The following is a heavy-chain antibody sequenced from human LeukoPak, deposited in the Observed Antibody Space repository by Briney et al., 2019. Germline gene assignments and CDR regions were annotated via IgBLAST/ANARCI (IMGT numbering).Heavy chain of an antibody. J-gene: IGHJ5*02. CDR1: EFTFSSYS. D-gene: IGHD5-18*01. Sequence: GGSLRLSCAASEFTFSSYSMNWVRQAPGKGLEWVSYITNSGNSKSYADSVKGRFTISRDNTKNSLYLQMNGLRAEDTAVYYCARDPGDRAIDRWFDPWGQGTLVIVSS. CDR2: ITNSGNSK. CDR3: ARDPGDRAIDRWFDP. V-gene: IGHV3-48*01.